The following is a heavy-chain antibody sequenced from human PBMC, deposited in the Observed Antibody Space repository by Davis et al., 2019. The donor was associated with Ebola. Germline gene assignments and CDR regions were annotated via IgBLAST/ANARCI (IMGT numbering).Heavy chain of an antibody. V-gene: IGHV3-23*01. J-gene: IGHJ4*02. Sequence: GESLKISCAASGFTFSSYAMSWVRQAPGKGLEWVSAISGSGGSTYYADSVKGRSTISRDNSKNTLYLQMNSLRAEDTAVYYCARPRSYCSGGSCPDDYWGQGTLVTVSS. CDR3: ARPRSYCSGGSCPDDY. CDR2: ISGSGGST. CDR1: GFTFSSYA. D-gene: IGHD2-15*01.